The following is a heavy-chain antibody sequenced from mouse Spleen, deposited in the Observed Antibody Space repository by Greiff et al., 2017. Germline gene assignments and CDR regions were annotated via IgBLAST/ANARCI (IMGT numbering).Heavy chain of an antibody. CDR1: GYTFTDYW. J-gene: IGHJ2*01. Sequence: QVQLQQPGAELVMPGASVKMSCKASGYTFTDYWMHWVKQRPGQGLEWIGAIDTSDSYTSYNQKFKGKATLTVDESSSTAYMQLSSLTSEDSAVYYCARRVTGLDYWGQGTTLTVSS. CDR2: IDTSDSYT. V-gene: IGHV1-69*01. D-gene: IGHD4-1*01. CDR3: ARRVTGLDY.